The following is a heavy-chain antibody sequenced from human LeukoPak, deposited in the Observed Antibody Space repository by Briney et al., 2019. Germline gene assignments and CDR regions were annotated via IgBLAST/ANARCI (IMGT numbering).Heavy chain of an antibody. J-gene: IGHJ3*02. CDR2: IYKVGNT. V-gene: IGHV3-66*01. Sequence: GGSLRLSCAASQFTVSHAWMSWVRQAPGKGLEWVSVIYKVGNTFYADFVKGRFTISRDNSKNTLYLQMNSLRAEDTALYYCARGLVVGGTGVWAFDIWGQGTMVTVSS. D-gene: IGHD1-26*01. CDR1: QFTVSHAW. CDR3: ARGLVVGGTGVWAFDI.